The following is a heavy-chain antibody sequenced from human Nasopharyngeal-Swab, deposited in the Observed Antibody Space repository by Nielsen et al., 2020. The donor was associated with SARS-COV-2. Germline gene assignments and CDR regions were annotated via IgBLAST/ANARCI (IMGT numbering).Heavy chain of an antibody. V-gene: IGHV3-33*01. Sequence: GESLKISCAASGFSFSSYGMHWVRQAPGTGLEWVTLISYDGNDKFYADSVRGRFTISRDNSKSTLFLRMNGLRADDTAVYYCARELRTAAVRTLDTWGQGTLVTVSS. J-gene: IGHJ5*02. CDR1: GFSFSSYG. CDR3: ARELRTAAVRTLDT. CDR2: ISYDGNDK. D-gene: IGHD3-10*02.